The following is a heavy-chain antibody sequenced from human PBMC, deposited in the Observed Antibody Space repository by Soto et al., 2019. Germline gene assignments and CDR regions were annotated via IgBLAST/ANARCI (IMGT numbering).Heavy chain of an antibody. CDR1: GGTFSSYA. CDR2: IIPIFGTA. V-gene: IGHV1-69*01. J-gene: IGHJ6*02. D-gene: IGHD3-10*01. CDR3: ARGGTMVRGVMTYGGMDV. Sequence: QVQLVQSGAEVKKPGSSVKVSCKASGGTFSSYAISWVRQAPGQGLEWMGGIIPIFGTANYAQKFQGRVTITADESTSTAYMELSSLRAEDTAVYYCARGGTMVRGVMTYGGMDVWGQGTTVTVSS.